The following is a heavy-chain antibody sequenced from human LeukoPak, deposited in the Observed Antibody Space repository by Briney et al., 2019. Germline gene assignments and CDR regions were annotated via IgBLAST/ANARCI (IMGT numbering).Heavy chain of an antibody. CDR2: IYYGGST. CDR1: GGSISSYY. D-gene: IGHD6-6*01. CDR3: ASFEYSSSYYFDY. J-gene: IGHJ4*02. V-gene: IGHV4-59*01. Sequence: SETLSLTCTVSGGSISSYYWSWIRQPPGKGLEWIGYIYYGGSTNYNPPLKSRVTISVDTSKNQFSLKLSSVTAADTAVYYCASFEYSSSYYFDYWGQGTLVTVSS.